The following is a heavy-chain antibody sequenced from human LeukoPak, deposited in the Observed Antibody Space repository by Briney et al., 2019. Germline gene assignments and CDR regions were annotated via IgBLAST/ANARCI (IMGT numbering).Heavy chain of an antibody. V-gene: IGHV4-31*02. CDR1: VRPISRSNDH. CDR2: IRGSGIA. D-gene: IGHD4-17*01. CDR3: ARDNTVNTEAFDI. Sequence: SETLSLTCSLSVRPISRSNDHCRWIRQHPGKGLEWIEDIRGSGIAYYIPPLHSRVISSVATTEKQFSLRLGCVSAADTAVYICARDNTVNTEAFDIWG. J-gene: IGHJ3*02.